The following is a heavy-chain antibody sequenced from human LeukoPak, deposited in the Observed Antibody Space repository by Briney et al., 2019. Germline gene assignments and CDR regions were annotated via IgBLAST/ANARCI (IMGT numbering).Heavy chain of an antibody. J-gene: IGHJ6*02. CDR3: ARDPLRFYGMDV. V-gene: IGHV4-59*01. Sequence: KPSETLSLTCTVSGGSISSYYWSWIRQPPGKGLEWIGYIYYSGSSNYNPSLKSRVTISVDTSKNQFSLKLSSVTAADTAVYYCARDPLRFYGMDVWGQGTTVTVSS. CDR1: GGSISSYY. CDR2: IYYSGSS. D-gene: IGHD3-3*01.